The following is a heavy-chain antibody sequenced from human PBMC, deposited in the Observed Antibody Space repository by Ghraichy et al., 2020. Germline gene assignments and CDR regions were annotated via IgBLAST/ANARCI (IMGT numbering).Heavy chain of an antibody. D-gene: IGHD1-26*01. CDR3: ARASLWDPALGLAFDI. J-gene: IGHJ3*02. CDR2: IYSSGST. V-gene: IGHV4-61*02. CDR1: GGSLSSGSYY. Sequence: SETLSLTCTVSGGSLSSGSYYWTWIRQPAGKGLEWIGRIYSSGSTKYNPSLKSRVTISLHTSKNQFPLNLRSVTAADTALYYCARASLWDPALGLAFDIWGQGTMVSVSS.